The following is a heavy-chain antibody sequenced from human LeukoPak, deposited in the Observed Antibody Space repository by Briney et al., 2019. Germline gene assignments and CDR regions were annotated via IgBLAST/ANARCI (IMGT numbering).Heavy chain of an antibody. CDR1: GYTFTSYD. CDR2: MSPNSGNT. D-gene: IGHD6-13*01. CDR3: ARAEMGAAAGTYYYYMDV. V-gene: IGHV1-8*01. J-gene: IGHJ6*03. Sequence: GASVKVSCKASGYTFTSYDINWVRQATGQGLEWMGWMSPNSGNTGYAQKFQGRVTMTRNTSISTAYMELSSLRSEDTAVYYCARAEMGAAAGTYYYYMDVWGKGTTVTISS.